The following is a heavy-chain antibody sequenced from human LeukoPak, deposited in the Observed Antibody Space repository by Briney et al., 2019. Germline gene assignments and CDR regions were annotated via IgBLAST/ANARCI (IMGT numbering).Heavy chain of an antibody. J-gene: IGHJ4*02. CDR2: ISGSGGST. CDR3: ARVDSSGYYSLRPLDY. Sequence: GGSLRLSCAASGFTFSSYAMSWVRQAPGKGLEWVSAISGSGGSTYYADSVKGRFTISRDNSKNTLYLQMNSLRAEDTAVYYCARVDSSGYYSLRPLDYWGQGTLVTVSS. D-gene: IGHD3-22*01. V-gene: IGHV3-23*01. CDR1: GFTFSSYA.